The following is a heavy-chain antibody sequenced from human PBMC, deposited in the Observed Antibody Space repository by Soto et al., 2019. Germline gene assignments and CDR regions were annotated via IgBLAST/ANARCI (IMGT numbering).Heavy chain of an antibody. J-gene: IGHJ4*02. V-gene: IGHV3-30-3*01. CDR1: GFTFSTYA. CDR3: ARPDYDSGSYPDY. D-gene: IGHD3-10*01. Sequence: QVQLVESGGGVVQPGRSLRLSCEASGFTFSTYAMHWVRQAPGKGLEWVAVISYDGSIKYYADSVKGRFTISRDNSKNTLYLQMNSLRAEDTAVYYCARPDYDSGSYPDYWGQGTLVTVSS. CDR2: ISYDGSIK.